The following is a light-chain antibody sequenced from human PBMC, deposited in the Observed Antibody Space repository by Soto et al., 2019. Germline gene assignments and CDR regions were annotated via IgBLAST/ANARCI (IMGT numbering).Light chain of an antibody. CDR1: QTIDSW. CDR3: QQANSFPIT. J-gene: IGKJ5*01. CDR2: KAS. Sequence: DIQVTQSPSTLSASVGDRVTITCRANQTIDSWLAWYQQRPGKPPNLLIYKASTLASGVPSRFSGSGSGTDFTLTISNLQPEDFATYYCQQANSFPITFGQGTRLEIK. V-gene: IGKV1-5*03.